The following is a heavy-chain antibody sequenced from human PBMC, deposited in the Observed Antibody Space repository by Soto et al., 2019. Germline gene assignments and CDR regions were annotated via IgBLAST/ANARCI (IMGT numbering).Heavy chain of an antibody. CDR2: IYYSGST. V-gene: IGHV4-59*01. CDR3: ARDRYIAGAYYYYYYMDV. J-gene: IGHJ6*03. D-gene: IGHD1-20*01. Sequence: TLSLTCTVSGGSISSYYWSWIRQPPGKGLEWIGYIYYSGSTNYNPSLKSRVTISVDTSKNQFSLKLSSVTAADTAVYYCARDRYIAGAYYYYYYMDVWGKGTTVTVSS. CDR1: GGSISSYY.